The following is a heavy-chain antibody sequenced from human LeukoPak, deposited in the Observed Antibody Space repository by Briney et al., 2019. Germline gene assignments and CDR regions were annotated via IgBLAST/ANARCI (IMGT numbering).Heavy chain of an antibody. CDR1: GGSISSSSYY. CDR3: ARLWRAAIDY. Sequence: SETLSLTCTVSGGSISSSSYYWGWIRQPPGKGLEWIGSIYYSGSTYYNPSLKSRVTISADTSKNQFSLNLSSVTPPDTAVYYCARLWRAAIDYGGQGTLVTVSS. V-gene: IGHV4-39*01. J-gene: IGHJ4*02. D-gene: IGHD1-1*01. CDR2: IYYSGST.